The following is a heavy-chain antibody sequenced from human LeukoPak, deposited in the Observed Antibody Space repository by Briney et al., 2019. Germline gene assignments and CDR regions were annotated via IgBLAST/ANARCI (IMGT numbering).Heavy chain of an antibody. D-gene: IGHD3-22*01. V-gene: IGHV3-9*01. CDR3: AKDIGPLFYDSSGYVDY. CDR1: GFTFYDYA. CDR2: ISWNSGSI. Sequence: GGSLRLSCAASGFTFYDYAMHWVRQAPGKSLEWVSGISWNSGSIGYADSVKGRFTISRDNAKNSLYLQMNSLRAEDTALYYCAKDIGPLFYDSSGYVDYWGQGTLVTVSS. J-gene: IGHJ4*02.